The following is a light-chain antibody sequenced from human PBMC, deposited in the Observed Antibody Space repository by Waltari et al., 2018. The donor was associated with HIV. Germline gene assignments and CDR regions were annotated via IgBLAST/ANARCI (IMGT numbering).Light chain of an antibody. CDR2: GAS. CDR1: QSVSRSY. Sequence: ETVLTQSPGTLSLSPGESATLSCRASQSVSRSYLAWYQHRPSQAPRLLIYGASSRATGIPDRFSGSASGTDFTLTISRLDPEDFAVYYCQQYGSSSWTFGQGTKVDIQ. V-gene: IGKV3-20*01. J-gene: IGKJ1*01. CDR3: QQYGSSSWT.